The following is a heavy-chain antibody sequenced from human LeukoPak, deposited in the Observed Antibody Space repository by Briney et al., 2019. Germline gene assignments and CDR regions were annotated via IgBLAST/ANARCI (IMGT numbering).Heavy chain of an antibody. J-gene: IGHJ3*01. CDR2: ISSGGGTR. CDR1: GFTFSAYE. CDR3: AKEFIPESSGFDAFDV. Sequence: QPGGSLRLSCAASGFTFSAYEMDWVRQAPGKGLEWVSYISSGGGTRYYADSVRGRLTISRDNAKNSLYLQMNSLRAEDTAVYYCAKEFIPESSGFDAFDVWGQGTMVTVSS. V-gene: IGHV3-48*03. D-gene: IGHD3-22*01.